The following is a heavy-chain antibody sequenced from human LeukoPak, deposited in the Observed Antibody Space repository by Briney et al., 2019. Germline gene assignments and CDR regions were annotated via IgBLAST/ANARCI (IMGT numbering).Heavy chain of an antibody. V-gene: IGHV4-39*07. D-gene: IGHD3-10*01. Sequence: PSETLSLTCTVSGGSICSSSYYWGWIRQPPGKGLEWIGSIYYSGSTYYNPSLKSRVTISVDTSKNQFSLKLSSVTAADTAVYYCARERTTMVRGVITPNWFDPWGQGTLVTVSS. CDR1: GGSICSSSYY. CDR2: IYYSGST. J-gene: IGHJ5*02. CDR3: ARERTTMVRGVITPNWFDP.